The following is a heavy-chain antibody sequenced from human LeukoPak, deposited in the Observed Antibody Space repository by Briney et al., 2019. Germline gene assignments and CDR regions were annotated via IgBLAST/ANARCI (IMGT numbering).Heavy chain of an antibody. V-gene: IGHV1-8*01. CDR1: GYTFTSYD. D-gene: IGHD3-10*01. J-gene: IGHJ4*02. Sequence: ASVKVSCKASGYTFTSYDINWVRQATGQGLEWMGWMNPNSGNTGYAQKFQGRVTMTRNTSISTAYMELSGLRSEDTAVYYCARRRRNTMVRGVIILDYWGQGTLVTVSS. CDR2: MNPNSGNT. CDR3: ARRRRNTMVRGVIILDY.